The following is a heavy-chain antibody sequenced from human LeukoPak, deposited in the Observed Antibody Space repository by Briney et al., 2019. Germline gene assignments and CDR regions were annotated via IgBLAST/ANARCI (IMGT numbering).Heavy chain of an antibody. V-gene: IGHV4-59*08. CDR1: GVSISTHY. CDR2: IYHSGTT. Sequence: TSETLSLTCNVSGVSISTHYWSWIRQSPGKGLEWIGFIYHSGTTNYNPSLKSRVTISIDTSKNEFSLKLTSVTAADTALYYCAKHYMGSSYNHGLDCWGQGTLVTVSS. D-gene: IGHD3-10*01. CDR3: AKHYMGSSYNHGLDC. J-gene: IGHJ4*02.